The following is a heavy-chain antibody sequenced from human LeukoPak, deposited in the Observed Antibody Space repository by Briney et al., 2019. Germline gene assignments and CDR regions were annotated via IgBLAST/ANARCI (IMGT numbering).Heavy chain of an antibody. CDR3: ARRVQKLVATSWFDP. D-gene: IGHD5-12*01. V-gene: IGHV1-2*02. CDR2: INPKNGDT. Sequence: RASVKVSCKASGDTFDDEYIHWVRQAPGLGLERMGWINPKNGDTNYAQRFQGRVTMTRDTSINTAYMELRRLRSDDSAVYYCARRVQKLVATSWFDPWGQGTLVTVSS. J-gene: IGHJ5*02. CDR1: GDTFDDEY.